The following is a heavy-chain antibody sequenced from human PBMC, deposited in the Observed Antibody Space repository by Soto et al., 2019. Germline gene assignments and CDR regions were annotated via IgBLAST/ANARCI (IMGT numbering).Heavy chain of an antibody. Sequence: ASVKVSCKASGYTFTGYYMHWVRQAPGQGLEWIGWIVVVSGSTNYARQFQGRVAISRDMSSSTAYLDLYDLKSDDTAVYFCSADHPHMAMGWPVWGQGTTVTVSS. J-gene: IGHJ6*02. CDR2: IVVVSGST. V-gene: IGHV1-2*02. CDR3: SADHPHMAMGWPV. CDR1: GYTFTGYY. D-gene: IGHD1-26*01.